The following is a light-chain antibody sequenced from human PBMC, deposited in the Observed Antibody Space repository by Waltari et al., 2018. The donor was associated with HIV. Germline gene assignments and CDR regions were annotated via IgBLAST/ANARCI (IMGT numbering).Light chain of an antibody. V-gene: IGLV3-1*01. Sequence: SYVVSQPPSVSVSPGPTATISCSGDNLGDRYVCWYQQKSGQSPLPIIYQDVKPRSGIPQRFSASNAGNTAVLTISGTQGEDEADYFCQVCDGRIILFGGGTKLTVL. J-gene: IGLJ2*01. CDR1: NLGDRY. CDR2: QDV. CDR3: QVCDGRIIL.